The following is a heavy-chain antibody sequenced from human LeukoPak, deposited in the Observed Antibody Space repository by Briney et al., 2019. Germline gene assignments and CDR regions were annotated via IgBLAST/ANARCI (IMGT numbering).Heavy chain of an antibody. D-gene: IGHD3-22*01. J-gene: IGHJ4*02. CDR3: ARDPRITMIVVVIRSLFDY. CDR1: GFTFSSYA. CDR2: ISYDGSNK. Sequence: GGSLRLSCAASGFTFSSYAMHWVRQAPGKGLEWVAVISYDGSNKYYADSVKGRFTISRDNSKNTLYLQMNSLRAEDTAVYYCARDPRITMIVVVIRSLFDYWGQGTLVTVSS. V-gene: IGHV3-30-3*01.